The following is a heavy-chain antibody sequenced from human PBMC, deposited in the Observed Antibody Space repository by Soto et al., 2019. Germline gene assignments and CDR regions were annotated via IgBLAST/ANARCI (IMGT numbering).Heavy chain of an antibody. CDR1: GYTFTSYG. CDR3: AREAGGIVVVIAPDAFDR. V-gene: IGHV1-18*01. J-gene: IGHJ3*02. Sequence: ASVKVSCKASGYTFTSYGISGVRQAPGPGLEWMGWISAYNGNTNYAQKLQGRVTMTTDTSTSTAYMELRGLRSDDTAVYYCAREAGGIVVVIAPDAFDRWGQGKMVTVS. D-gene: IGHD2-21*01. CDR2: ISAYNGNT.